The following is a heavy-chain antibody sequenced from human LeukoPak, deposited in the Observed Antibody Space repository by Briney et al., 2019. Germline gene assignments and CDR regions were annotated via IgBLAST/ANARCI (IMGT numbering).Heavy chain of an antibody. Sequence: GGSLRLSCAASGITFTNYSMTWVRQAPGKGLEWVSAITGSGAFTDYADSVKGRFTISRDNSKNTLFLQMNSLRAEDTAVYYCAKRSAESSGYFDNWGQGTLVTVSS. CDR1: GITFTNYS. J-gene: IGHJ4*02. V-gene: IGHV3-23*01. CDR2: ITGSGAFT. D-gene: IGHD6-19*01. CDR3: AKRSAESSGYFDN.